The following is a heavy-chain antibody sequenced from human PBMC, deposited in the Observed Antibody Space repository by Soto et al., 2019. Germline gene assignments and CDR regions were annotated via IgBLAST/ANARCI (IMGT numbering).Heavy chain of an antibody. D-gene: IGHD5-18*01. J-gene: IGHJ4*02. CDR2: INAGNGNT. CDR3: ARSPGYSYGDY. Sequence: GASVKVSCKASGYTFTSYGISWVRQAPGQGLEWMGWINAGNGNTKYSQKFQGRVTITRDTSASTAYMELSSLRSEDTAVYYCARSPGYSYGDYWGQGTLVTVSS. V-gene: IGHV1-3*01. CDR1: GYTFTSYG.